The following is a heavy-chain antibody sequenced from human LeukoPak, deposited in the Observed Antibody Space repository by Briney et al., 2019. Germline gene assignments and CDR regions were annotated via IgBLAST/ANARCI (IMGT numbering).Heavy chain of an antibody. D-gene: IGHD3-10*01. CDR3: ARVFTNWFDP. CDR2: IIPIFGTA. V-gene: IGHV1-69*13. J-gene: IGHJ5*02. CDR1: GGTFSSYA. Sequence: SVKVSCKASGGTFSSYAISWVRQAPGQGLEWMGGIIPIFGTAIYAQKFQGRVTITADESTSTAYMELSSLRSEDTAVYYCARVFTNWFDPWGQGTLVTVSS.